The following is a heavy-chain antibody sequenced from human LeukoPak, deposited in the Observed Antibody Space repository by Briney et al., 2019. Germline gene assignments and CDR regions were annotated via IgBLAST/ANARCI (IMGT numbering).Heavy chain of an antibody. Sequence: GGSLRLSCAASGFDVSRNYMNWVRQAPGKGLEWVSVIYSGGTTFYADSVKGRFTLSRDSSKNTLYLQMNSLRAEDTAVYYCAREVTGTIDYWGQGTLVTVSS. CDR1: GFDVSRNY. D-gene: IGHD1-7*01. CDR3: AREVTGTIDY. CDR2: IYSGGTT. J-gene: IGHJ4*02. V-gene: IGHV3-66*01.